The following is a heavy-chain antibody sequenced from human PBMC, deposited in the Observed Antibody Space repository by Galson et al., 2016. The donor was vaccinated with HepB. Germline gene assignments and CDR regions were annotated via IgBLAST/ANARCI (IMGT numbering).Heavy chain of an antibody. CDR3: SNHYGSGTYYEFDP. CDR1: GFTVTNAW. Sequence: SLRLSCAASGFTVTNAWMTWVRQAPGKGLEWVGRINSRTDGGTADYAAPVKGRFIISRDDSKNTLYLQMNSLKTEDTAVYYCSNHYGSGTYYEFDPWGQGTPVTVSS. V-gene: IGHV3-15*01. J-gene: IGHJ5*02. D-gene: IGHD3-10*01. CDR2: INSRTDGGTA.